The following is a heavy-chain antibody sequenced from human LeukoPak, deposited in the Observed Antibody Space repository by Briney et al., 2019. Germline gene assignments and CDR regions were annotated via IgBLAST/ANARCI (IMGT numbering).Heavy chain of an antibody. CDR2: ISGSGGST. J-gene: IGHJ4*02. Sequence: GGSLRLSCAASGFTFSSYDMSWVRQAPGKGLEWVSAISGSGGSTNYADCVKDRFTISRDNSKSTMYLQMNSLRAEDTAVYYCAKSRYVVMPNGRYFDYWGQGTPVTVSS. CDR1: GFTFSSYD. CDR3: AKSRYVVMPNGRYFDY. D-gene: IGHD2-21*01. V-gene: IGHV3-23*01.